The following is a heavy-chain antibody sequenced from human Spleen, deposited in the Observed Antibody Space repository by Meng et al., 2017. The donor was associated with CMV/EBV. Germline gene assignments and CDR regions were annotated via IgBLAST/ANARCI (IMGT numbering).Heavy chain of an antibody. CDR1: FTCTTYT. J-gene: IGHJ5*02. Sequence: FTCTTYTMTWVRQAPGKGLEWVSSISSSSSYIYYADSVKGRFTISRDNAKNSLYLQMNSLRAEDTAVYYCARDPCSSTSCYGDNWFDPWGQGTLVTVSS. CDR3: ARDPCSSTSCYGDNWFDP. V-gene: IGHV3-21*01. CDR2: ISSSSSYI. D-gene: IGHD2-2*01.